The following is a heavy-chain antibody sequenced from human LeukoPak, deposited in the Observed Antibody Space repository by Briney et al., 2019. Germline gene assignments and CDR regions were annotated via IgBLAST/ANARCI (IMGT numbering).Heavy chain of an antibody. D-gene: IGHD3-22*01. Sequence: MPSETLSLTCTVSGASISSSTDYSGWIRQPPGKGLEWIANIYYSGSTYYNPSLKSRFTISVDTSKNQFSLKLTSVTAADTAVYYCVNYYDSSDYQQPNHFDYWGQGTLVTVSS. V-gene: IGHV4-39*01. CDR1: GASISSSTDY. J-gene: IGHJ4*02. CDR3: VNYYDSSDYQQPNHFDY. CDR2: IYYSGST.